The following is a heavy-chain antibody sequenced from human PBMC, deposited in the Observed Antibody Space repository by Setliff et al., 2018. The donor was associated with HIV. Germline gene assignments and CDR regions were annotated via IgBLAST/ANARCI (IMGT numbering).Heavy chain of an antibody. Sequence: SETLSLTCTFSTGSISRYYWNWIRQPPGKGLERIGSIYHSGSTYYNPSLKSRVTISVHTSKNQVSLKLSSVTAADTAVYYCARRGWNGYKSFEDWGQGTQVTVSS. D-gene: IGHD1-1*01. CDR3: ARRGWNGYKSFED. J-gene: IGHJ4*02. CDR2: IYHSGST. CDR1: TGSISRYY. V-gene: IGHV4-59*08.